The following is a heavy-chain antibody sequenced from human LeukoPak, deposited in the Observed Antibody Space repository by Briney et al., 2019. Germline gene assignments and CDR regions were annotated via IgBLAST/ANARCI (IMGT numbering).Heavy chain of an antibody. CDR1: GFTFSSYS. J-gene: IGHJ4*02. D-gene: IGHD4-17*01. CDR3: ARYYGDYSGFDY. CDR2: ISSSSSYI. V-gene: IGHV3-21*01. Sequence: GGSLRLSCAASGFTFSSYSMNWVRQAPGKGLEWVSSISSSSSYIYHADSVKGRFTISRDNAKNSLYLQMNSLRAEDTAVYYCARYYGDYSGFDYWGQGTLVTVSS.